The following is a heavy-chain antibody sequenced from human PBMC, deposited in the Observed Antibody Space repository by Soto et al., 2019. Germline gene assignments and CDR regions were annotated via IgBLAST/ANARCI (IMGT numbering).Heavy chain of an antibody. Sequence: RASVKGSCKASGYAFTGYYMHWVLQAPGQGLEWMGWINPNSGGTNYAQKFQGWVTMTRDTSISTAYMELSRLRSDDTAVYYCARSGGGGDYAADYGMDVWGQGTTVTVSS. V-gene: IGHV1-2*04. CDR2: INPNSGGT. D-gene: IGHD4-17*01. CDR3: ARSGGGGDYAADYGMDV. J-gene: IGHJ6*02. CDR1: GYAFTGYY.